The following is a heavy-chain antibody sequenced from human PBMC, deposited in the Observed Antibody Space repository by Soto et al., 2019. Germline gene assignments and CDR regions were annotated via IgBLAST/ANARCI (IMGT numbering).Heavy chain of an antibody. CDR1: GFTFSSYG. Sequence: QVQLVESGGGVVQPGRSLRLSCAASGFTFSSYGMHWVRQAPGKGLEWVAVISYDGSNKYYADSVKGRFTISRDNSKNTLYLQMNSLRAADTAVYYCAKGLAYCGGDCYSHFDLWGRGTLVTVSS. CDR3: AKGLAYCGGDCYSHFDL. V-gene: IGHV3-30*18. D-gene: IGHD2-21*02. CDR2: ISYDGSNK. J-gene: IGHJ2*01.